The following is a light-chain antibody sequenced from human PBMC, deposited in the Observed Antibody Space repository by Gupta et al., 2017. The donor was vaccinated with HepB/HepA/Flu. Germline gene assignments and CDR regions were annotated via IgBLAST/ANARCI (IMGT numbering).Light chain of an antibody. CDR2: YND. Sequence: QSVLTQSTSVSGPPGQRVTLPCSGSSSNVGRNNVNWYQQLPGTAPKLLIYYNDERPSGVPDRISGSKSGTSASLSISGLQSEDEADYYCAAWDTSLNVVVFGGGTKLTVL. CDR1: SSNVGRNN. CDR3: AAWDTSLNVVV. J-gene: IGLJ2*01. V-gene: IGLV1-44*01.